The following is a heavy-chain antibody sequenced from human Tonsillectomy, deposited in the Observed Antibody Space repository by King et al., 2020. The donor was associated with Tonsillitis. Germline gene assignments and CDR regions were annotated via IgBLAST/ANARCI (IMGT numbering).Heavy chain of an antibody. Sequence: VQLVESGAGLVQPGGSLRLSCAASGFTFSDYWMSWVRQPPGKGLEWVANIKQDGSEKYYVDSVKGRFTISRDNAKNSLYLQMNSLRAEDTAVYYCAREDDGGNSGSVSCDYWGQGTLVTVSS. CDR3: AREDDGGNSGSVSCDY. D-gene: IGHD4-23*01. CDR2: IKQDGSEK. V-gene: IGHV3-7*03. J-gene: IGHJ4*02. CDR1: GFTFSDYW.